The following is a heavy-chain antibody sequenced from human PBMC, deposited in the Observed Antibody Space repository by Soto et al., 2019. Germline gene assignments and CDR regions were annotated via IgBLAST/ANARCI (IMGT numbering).Heavy chain of an antibody. CDR3: AREGGARGAFDY. D-gene: IGHD1-26*01. CDR1: GGTFSSYT. V-gene: IGHV1-69*13. CDR2: ITPIFGTA. J-gene: IGHJ4*02. Sequence: SVKVSCKASGGTFSSYTISWGRQAPGQGLEWIGGITPIFGTANYAQKFQGRVTIIADESTSTAYMELSSLRSGDTAVYYCAREGGARGAFDYWGQGTLVTVSS.